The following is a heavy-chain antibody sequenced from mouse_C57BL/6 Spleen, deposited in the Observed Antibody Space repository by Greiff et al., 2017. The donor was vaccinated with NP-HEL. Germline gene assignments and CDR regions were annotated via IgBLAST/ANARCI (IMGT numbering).Heavy chain of an antibody. Sequence: QVQLKQSGPGLVQPSQSLSITCTVSGFSLTSYGVHWVRQSPGKGLEWLGVIWSGGSTTYNSALKSRLSISKDNSKSQVFLKMNSLQTDDTAMYYCARHAGYYAMDYWGQGTSVTVSS. CDR1: GFSLTSYG. CDR3: ARHAGYYAMDY. CDR2: IWSGGST. J-gene: IGHJ4*01. V-gene: IGHV2-4-1*01. D-gene: IGHD6-5*01.